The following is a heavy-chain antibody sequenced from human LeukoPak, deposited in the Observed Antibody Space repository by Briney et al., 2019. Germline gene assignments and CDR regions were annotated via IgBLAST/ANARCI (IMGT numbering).Heavy chain of an antibody. CDR2: IYYSGST. V-gene: IGHV4-59*01. Sequence: PSETLSLTCTVSGGSISSYYWSWIRQPPVKVLEWIGYIYYSGSTNYNPSLKSRVTISVDTSKNQFSLKLSSVTAADTAVYYCARSGIAARPATGPFDYWGQGTLVTVSS. J-gene: IGHJ4*02. CDR3: ARSGIAARPATGPFDY. D-gene: IGHD6-6*01. CDR1: GGSISSYY.